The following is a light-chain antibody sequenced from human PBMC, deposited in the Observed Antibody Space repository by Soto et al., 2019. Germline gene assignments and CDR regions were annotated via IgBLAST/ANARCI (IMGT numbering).Light chain of an antibody. CDR1: QIVSSY. CDR2: DAS. J-gene: IGKJ5*01. V-gene: IGKV3-11*01. CDR3: QQRSKWPPEVT. Sequence: EIVLTQSPATLSLSIGERATLSCRASQIVSSYLAWYQQKPGQAPRLLIYDASNRATGISARFSGSGSGTDFTLTISSLEPEDFAVYYCQQRSKWPPEVTFGQGTRLEI.